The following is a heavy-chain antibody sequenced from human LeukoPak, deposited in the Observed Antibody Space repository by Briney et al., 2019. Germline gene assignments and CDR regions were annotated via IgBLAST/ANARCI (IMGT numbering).Heavy chain of an antibody. J-gene: IGHJ4*02. V-gene: IGHV3-11*01. Sequence: GGSLRLSCAASGFTFSDDYMSWIRQAPGKGLEWISYISSSGSSIYYADSVKGRFTISRDNAKNSLYLQMNSLRAEDTAVYYCARGSQWLAPDFWGQGTLVTVSS. D-gene: IGHD6-19*01. CDR3: ARGSQWLAPDF. CDR1: GFTFSDDY. CDR2: ISSSGSSI.